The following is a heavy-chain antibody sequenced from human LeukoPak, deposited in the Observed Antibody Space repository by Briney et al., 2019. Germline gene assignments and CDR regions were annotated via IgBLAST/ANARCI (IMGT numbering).Heavy chain of an antibody. CDR2: ISYDGSNK. CDR1: RFTFSSYG. D-gene: IGHD3-10*01. Sequence: PGGSLRLSCAASRFTFSSYGMHWVRQAPGKGLEWVAVISYDGSNKYYADSVKGRFTISRDNSKNTLYLQMNSLRAEDTAVYYCAKDQAGNTMVRGVIIKAYYYYYGMDVWGQGTTVTVSS. J-gene: IGHJ6*02. CDR3: AKDQAGNTMVRGVIIKAYYYYYGMDV. V-gene: IGHV3-30*18.